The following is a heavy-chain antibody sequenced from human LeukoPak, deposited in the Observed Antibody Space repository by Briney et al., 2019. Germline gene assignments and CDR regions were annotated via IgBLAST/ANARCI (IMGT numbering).Heavy chain of an antibody. CDR3: ARAYSSGYYRNWFDP. CDR1: GYTFTGYY. V-gene: IGHV1-2*02. J-gene: IGHJ5*02. D-gene: IGHD3-22*01. Sequence: GASVKVSCKASGYTFTGYYMHWVRQAPGQGLGWVGWINPNSGGTNYAQKFQGRVTMTRDTSISTAYMELSRLRSDDTAVYYCARAYSSGYYRNWFDPWGQGTLVTVSS. CDR2: INPNSGGT.